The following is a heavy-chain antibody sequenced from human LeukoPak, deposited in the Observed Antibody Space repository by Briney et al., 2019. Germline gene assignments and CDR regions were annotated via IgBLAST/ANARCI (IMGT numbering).Heavy chain of an antibody. CDR1: GGSISSSSYY. D-gene: IGHD1-26*01. V-gene: IGHV4-39*07. Sequence: PSETLSLTCTVSGGSISSSSYYWGWIRQPPGKGLEWIGSMYYSGSTYHNPSLKSRVIISVDTSKNQFSLKLRSVTAADTAVYYCATEGGRYNVDYWGQGTLVTVSS. CDR2: MYYSGST. J-gene: IGHJ4*02. CDR3: ATEGGRYNVDY.